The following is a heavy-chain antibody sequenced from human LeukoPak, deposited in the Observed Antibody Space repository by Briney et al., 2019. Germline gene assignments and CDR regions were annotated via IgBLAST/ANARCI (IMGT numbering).Heavy chain of an antibody. Sequence: QGRVTMTRNTSISTAYMELSSLRSEDTAVYYCARGVAAAGTATSFDPWGQGTLVTVSS. CDR3: ARGVAAAGTATSFDP. J-gene: IGHJ5*02. V-gene: IGHV1-8*01. D-gene: IGHD6-13*01.